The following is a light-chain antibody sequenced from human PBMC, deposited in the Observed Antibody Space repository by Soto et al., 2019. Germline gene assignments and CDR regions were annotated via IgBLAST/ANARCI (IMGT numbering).Light chain of an antibody. J-gene: IGKJ1*01. V-gene: IGKV3-15*01. Sequence: EIVLTQSPATLSLSPGERATLSCRASQSLSSYLAWYQQKPGQAPRLLIYGASTRTTGLPPRFSGSGSGTEFTLTISSLQSEDSALYYCQQYKNWPTFGQGTKVDIK. CDR2: GAS. CDR3: QQYKNWPT. CDR1: QSLSSY.